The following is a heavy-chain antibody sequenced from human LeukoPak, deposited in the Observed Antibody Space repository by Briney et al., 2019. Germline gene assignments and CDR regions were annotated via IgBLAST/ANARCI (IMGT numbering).Heavy chain of an antibody. V-gene: IGHV3-74*01. CDR1: GFTFSNYW. Sequence: GGSLRLSCAASGFTFSNYWMHWVRQAPGKGLVWVSRINNDGSTTDYADSVKGRFTISRDNAKNTLYLQMNSLRAEDTAVYYCARDRWELDGPAWFDYWGQGTLVTVSS. CDR3: ARDRWELDGPAWFDY. D-gene: IGHD1-26*01. J-gene: IGHJ4*02. CDR2: INNDGSTT.